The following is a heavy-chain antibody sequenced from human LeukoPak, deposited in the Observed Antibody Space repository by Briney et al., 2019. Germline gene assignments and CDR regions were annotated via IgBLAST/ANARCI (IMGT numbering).Heavy chain of an antibody. V-gene: IGHV4-34*01. Sequence: SETLSLTCAVYGGSFNDYSWNWIRQPPGKGLEWIGKINHSGSTNYNPSLKSRVTISLDTSKNQFSLKLNSVTAADTAVYYCARDAKITMLQGGGWFDPWGQGTLVTVSS. D-gene: IGHD3-10*01. J-gene: IGHJ5*02. CDR1: GGSFNDYS. CDR3: ARDAKITMLQGGGWFDP. CDR2: INHSGST.